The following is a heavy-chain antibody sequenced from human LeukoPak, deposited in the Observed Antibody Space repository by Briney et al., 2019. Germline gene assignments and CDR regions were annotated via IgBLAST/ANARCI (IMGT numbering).Heavy chain of an antibody. CDR2: FAGSDTTK. CDR1: GFDFGAYE. J-gene: IGHJ4*02. D-gene: IGHD3-22*01. V-gene: IGHV3-48*03. CDR3: TTLGYHLDS. Sequence: GGSLRLSCAASGFDFGAYEMNWVRQAPGKGLEWVAYFAGSDTTKYYADSVRGRFTISRDNAKKSLYLEMNSLRAEDTALYYCTTLGYHLDSWGQGTLVTVSS.